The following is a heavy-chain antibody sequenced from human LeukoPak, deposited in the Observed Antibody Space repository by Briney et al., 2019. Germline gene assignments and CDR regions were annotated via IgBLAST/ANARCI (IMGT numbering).Heavy chain of an antibody. V-gene: IGHV3-21*01. CDR3: AGDPPIFGVVMGGDY. J-gene: IGHJ4*02. CDR1: GFTFSSYS. Sequence: GGSLRLSCAASGFTFSSYSMNWVRQAPGKGLEWVSSISSSSSYIYYADSVKGRFTISRDNAKNSLYLQMNSLRAEDTAVYYCAGDPPIFGVVMGGDYWGQGTLVTVSS. D-gene: IGHD3-3*01. CDR2: ISSSSSYI.